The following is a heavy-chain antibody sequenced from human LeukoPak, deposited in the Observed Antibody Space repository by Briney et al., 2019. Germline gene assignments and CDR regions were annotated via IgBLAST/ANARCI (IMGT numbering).Heavy chain of an antibody. CDR3: ARDSPTTYYYDSSGYYSL. Sequence: PGASVKVSCKASGYTFTGYYMHWVRQAPGQGLEWMGWINPNSGGTNYAQKFQGRVTMTRDTSISTAYMELSRLRSDDTPVYYGARDSPTTYYYDSSGYYSLWGQGTLVTVSS. V-gene: IGHV1-2*02. CDR2: INPNSGGT. CDR1: GYTFTGYY. D-gene: IGHD3-22*01. J-gene: IGHJ4*02.